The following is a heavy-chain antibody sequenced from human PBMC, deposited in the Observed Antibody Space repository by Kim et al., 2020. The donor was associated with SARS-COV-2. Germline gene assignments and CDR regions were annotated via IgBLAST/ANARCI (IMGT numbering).Heavy chain of an antibody. J-gene: IGHJ6*02. CDR3: ARVHGPGSYFYYYYYGMDV. CDR1: GGTFSSYV. Sequence: SVKVSCKASGGTFSSYVISWVRQAPGQGLEWMGGIIPIFGTANYAQKFQGRVTITADESTSTAYMELSSLRSEDTAVYYCARVHGPGSYFYYYYYGMDVWGQGTTVTVSS. D-gene: IGHD3-10*01. V-gene: IGHV1-69*13. CDR2: IIPIFGTA.